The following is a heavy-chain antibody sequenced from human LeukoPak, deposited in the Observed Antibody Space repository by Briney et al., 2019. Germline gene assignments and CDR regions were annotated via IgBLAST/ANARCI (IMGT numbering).Heavy chain of an antibody. CDR1: GFTFSSFA. V-gene: IGHV3-30-3*02. CDR3: AKLDCSSTSCHTFDY. CDR2: ISYDGGRI. Sequence: GGSLRLSCAVSGFTFSSFAMHWVRQTPGKGLEWVAVISYDGGRIYDADSVRGRFTISRDNSKNTLYLQMNSLRAEDTAVYYCAKLDCSSTSCHTFDYWGQGTLVTVSS. J-gene: IGHJ4*02. D-gene: IGHD2-2*01.